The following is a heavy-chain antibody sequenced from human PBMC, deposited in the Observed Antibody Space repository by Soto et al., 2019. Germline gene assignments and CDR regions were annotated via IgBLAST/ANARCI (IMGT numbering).Heavy chain of an antibody. CDR2: IIPIFGTA. V-gene: IGHV1-69*13. CDR3: ARPILRYIYYYGMDV. CDR1: GGTFSSYA. J-gene: IGHJ6*02. Sequence: SVKVSCKASGGTFSSYAISWVRQAPGQGLEWMGGIIPIFGTANYAQKFQGRVTITADESTSTAYMELSSLRSEDTAVYYCARPILRYIYYYGMDVWGQRTTVTVSS. D-gene: IGHD3-9*01.